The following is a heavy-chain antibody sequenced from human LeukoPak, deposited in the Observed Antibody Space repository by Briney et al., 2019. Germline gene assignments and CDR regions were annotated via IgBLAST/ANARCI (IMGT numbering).Heavy chain of an antibody. CDR1: GYIFNDFY. J-gene: IGHJ5*02. V-gene: IGHV1-2*02. Sequence: ASVKVSCKASGYIFNDFYIHWVRQAPGQGLEWMGWIIPKSGGTNYAQKFQGRVTMTTDTSTGTAYMELSRLRYDDTAVYYCARDRKLEQLVLVRHWFDPWGQGTLVTVSS. CDR3: ARDRKLEQLVLVRHWFDP. D-gene: IGHD6-13*01. CDR2: IIPKSGGT.